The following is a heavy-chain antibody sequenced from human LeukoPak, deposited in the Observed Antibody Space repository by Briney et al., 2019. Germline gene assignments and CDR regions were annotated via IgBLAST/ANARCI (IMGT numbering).Heavy chain of an antibody. Sequence: ASVKVSCKASGYTFTGYYMHWVRQAPGQGPEWMGWISGNNDNPNYGQKFQGRFTVTTDSSTSTAYMELRNLTFDDTAVYYCARDGTSTDDYWGQGTLVTVSS. CDR3: ARDGTSTDDY. V-gene: IGHV1-18*04. J-gene: IGHJ4*02. CDR2: ISGNNDNP. D-gene: IGHD2-2*01. CDR1: GYTFTGYY.